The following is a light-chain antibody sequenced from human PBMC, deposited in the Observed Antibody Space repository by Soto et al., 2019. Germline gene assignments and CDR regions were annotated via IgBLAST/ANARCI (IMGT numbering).Light chain of an antibody. CDR2: KAS. CDR3: QHYNSYSEA. J-gene: IGKJ1*01. CDR1: QTISSW. V-gene: IGKV1-5*03. Sequence: DIQITQSPSTLSGSVGDRVTITCLSSQTISSWLAWYQQKPGKAPKLLIYKASTLKSGVPSRFSGGGSGTEFTLTISSLQPDDFATYYCQHYNSYSEAFGQGTKV.